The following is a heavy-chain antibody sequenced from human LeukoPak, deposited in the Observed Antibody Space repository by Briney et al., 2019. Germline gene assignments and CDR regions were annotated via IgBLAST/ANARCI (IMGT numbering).Heavy chain of an antibody. D-gene: IGHD2-2*01. J-gene: IGHJ4*02. V-gene: IGHV3-64*01. Sequence: GSLRLSCAASGFTFSSHAMHWVRQAPGKGVEYISAISSDGGVTYYANSVKGRFTISRDNSKNTVHLQMGSLRGEDMAVYYCARDPHCGSTSCLSYFDYWGQGTLVTVSS. CDR1: GFTFSSHA. CDR3: ARDPHCGSTSCLSYFDY. CDR2: ISSDGGVT.